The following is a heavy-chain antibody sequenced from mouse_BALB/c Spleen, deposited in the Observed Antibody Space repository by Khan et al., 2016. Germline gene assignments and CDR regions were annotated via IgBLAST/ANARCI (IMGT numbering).Heavy chain of an antibody. V-gene: IGHV14-3*02. CDR2: IDPANGNT. CDR1: GFNIKDTY. J-gene: IGHJ3*01. CDR3: ARIANGGAN. Sequence: VQLQQSGADLVKPGASVKLSCTASGFNIKDTYIHWVKQRPEQALEWIGRIDPANGNTEYDPKFQGKATITADISSNTAYLQLSSLTSEDTDDYYCARIANGGANWGQGTLVTVSA.